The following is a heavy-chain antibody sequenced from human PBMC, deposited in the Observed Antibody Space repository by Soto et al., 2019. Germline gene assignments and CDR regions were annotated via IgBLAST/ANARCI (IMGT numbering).Heavy chain of an antibody. CDR2: ISDSGGNK. CDR3: AKEYFDWLLIPYSFAY. J-gene: IGHJ4*02. V-gene: IGHV3-23*01. Sequence: EVHLLESGGDLVQPGGSLRLSCAASGFTFSSYSMSWVRQAPGQGLEWVSGISDSGGNKYYADSVKGRFTISRDNAKNTLYLQLNSLRAEDTAVYYCAKEYFDWLLIPYSFAYWGQGTLVTVSS. CDR1: GFTFSSYS. D-gene: IGHD3-9*01.